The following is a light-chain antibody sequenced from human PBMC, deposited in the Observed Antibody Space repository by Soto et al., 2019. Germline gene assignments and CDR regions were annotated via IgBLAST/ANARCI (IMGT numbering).Light chain of an antibody. J-gene: IGKJ1*01. Sequence: TQSPATLSVSTGERATLSCRASQSVSSNLAWYQQKPGQAPRLLIYGASNRATGIPARFSGSGSGTDFTLTISSLEPEDFAVYYCQQRSNWPWTFGQGTKVDIK. CDR2: GAS. CDR1: QSVSSN. CDR3: QQRSNWPWT. V-gene: IGKV3-11*01.